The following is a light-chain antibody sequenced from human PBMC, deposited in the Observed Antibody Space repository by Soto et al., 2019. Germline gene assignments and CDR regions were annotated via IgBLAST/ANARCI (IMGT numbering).Light chain of an antibody. Sequence: EIVLTQSPATLSLPPGERATLSCRASQSVSSNLAWYQQKPGQAPRLLIYGASTRATGIPARFSGSGSGTEFTLTISSLQSEDFAVYYCQQYNNWPPWTFGQGTKVDNK. J-gene: IGKJ1*01. V-gene: IGKV3-15*01. CDR2: GAS. CDR3: QQYNNWPPWT. CDR1: QSVSSN.